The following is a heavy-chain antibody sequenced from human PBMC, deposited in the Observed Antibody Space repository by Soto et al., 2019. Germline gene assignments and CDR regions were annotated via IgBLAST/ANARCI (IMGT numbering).Heavy chain of an antibody. CDR2: INPSGGST. CDR3: ARVPVVVPAALQFDY. V-gene: IGHV1-46*01. J-gene: IGHJ4*02. Sequence: ASVKVSCKASGYTFTSYYMHWVRQAPGQGLEWMGIINPSGGSTSYAQKFQGRVTMTRDTSTSTVYMELSSLRSEDTAVYYCARVPVVVPAALQFDYWGQGTLVTVSS. D-gene: IGHD2-2*01. CDR1: GYTFTSYY.